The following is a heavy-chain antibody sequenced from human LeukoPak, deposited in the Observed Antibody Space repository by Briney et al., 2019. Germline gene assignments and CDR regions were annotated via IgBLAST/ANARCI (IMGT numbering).Heavy chain of an antibody. CDR2: IYTSGST. CDR3: ARLPLLWYEEGWFDP. V-gene: IGHV4-4*09. Sequence: SETLSLTCTVSGGSISSYYWSWIRQPPGKGLEWIGYIYTSGSTNYNPSLKSRVTISVDTSKNQFSLKLSSVTAADTAVYYCARLPLLWYEEGWFDPWGQGTLVTVSS. J-gene: IGHJ5*02. D-gene: IGHD3-10*01. CDR1: GGSISSYY.